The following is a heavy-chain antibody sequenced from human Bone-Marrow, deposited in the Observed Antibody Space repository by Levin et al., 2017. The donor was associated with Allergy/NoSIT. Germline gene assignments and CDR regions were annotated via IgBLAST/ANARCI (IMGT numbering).Heavy chain of an antibody. J-gene: IGHJ4*02. CDR1: GFIFGDYF. CDR2: ITSRSDTI. CDR3: ARVPLGLGTLLDF. Sequence: MSGGSLRLSCSASGFIFGDYFMTWIRQAPGKGLEWVSYITSRSDTIFYADSVKGRFTISRDNARNSLYLQMNSLTVEDTAVYYCARVPLGLGTLLDFWGQGTQVTVSS. D-gene: IGHD3/OR15-3a*01. V-gene: IGHV3-11*01.